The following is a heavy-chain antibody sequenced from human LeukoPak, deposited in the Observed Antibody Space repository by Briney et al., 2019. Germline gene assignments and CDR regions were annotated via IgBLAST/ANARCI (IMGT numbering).Heavy chain of an antibody. J-gene: IGHJ6*03. V-gene: IGHV3-11*04. D-gene: IGHD4-11*01. Sequence: KPGGSLRLSCAASGFTFSDYYMSWIRQAPGKGLEWVSYISSSGSTIYYADSVKGRFTISRDNAKNSLYLQVNSLRAEDTAVYYCARDLPAMYSNPPYYMDVWGKGTTVTVSS. CDR2: ISSSGSTI. CDR3: ARDLPAMYSNPPYYMDV. CDR1: GFTFSDYY.